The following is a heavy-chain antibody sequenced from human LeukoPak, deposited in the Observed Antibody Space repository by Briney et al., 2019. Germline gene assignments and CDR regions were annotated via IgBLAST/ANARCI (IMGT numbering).Heavy chain of an antibody. Sequence: SQTLSLTCTVSGGSISSGGYYWSWIRQHPGKGLEWIGYIYYSGSTYYNPSLKSRVTISVDTSKNQFSLKLSSVTAADTAVYYCAGDHTSYYYGSGSYLRWFDPWGQGTLVTVSS. CDR1: GGSISSGGYY. V-gene: IGHV4-31*03. CDR3: AGDHTSYYYGSGSYLRWFDP. J-gene: IGHJ5*02. D-gene: IGHD3-10*01. CDR2: IYYSGST.